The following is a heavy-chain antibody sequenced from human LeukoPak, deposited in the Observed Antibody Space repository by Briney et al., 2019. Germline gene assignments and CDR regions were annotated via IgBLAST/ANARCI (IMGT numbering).Heavy chain of an antibody. CDR3: ARGPADFWSGYYFNY. Sequence: PSVKVSCKASGGTFSSYAISWVRQAPGQGLEWMGRIIPILGIANYAQKFQGRVTITADKSTSTAYMELSSLRSEDTAVYYCARGPADFWSGYYFNYWGQGTLVTVSS. CDR1: GGTFSSYA. CDR2: IIPILGIA. V-gene: IGHV1-69*04. D-gene: IGHD3-3*01. J-gene: IGHJ4*02.